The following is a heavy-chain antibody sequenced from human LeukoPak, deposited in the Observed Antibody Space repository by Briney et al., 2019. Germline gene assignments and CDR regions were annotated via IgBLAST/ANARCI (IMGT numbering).Heavy chain of an antibody. CDR2: ISYDGSNK. V-gene: IGHV3-30-3*01. CDR1: GFTFSSYA. J-gene: IGHJ4*02. CDR3: AREPIVVVPAAISPRGFDY. Sequence: GRSLRLSCAASGFTFSSYAMLWVRQAPGKGLEWVAVISYDGSNKYYADSVKGRFTISRDNSKNPLYLQMNSLRAEDTAVYYCAREPIVVVPAAISPRGFDYWGQGTLVTVSS. D-gene: IGHD2-2*02.